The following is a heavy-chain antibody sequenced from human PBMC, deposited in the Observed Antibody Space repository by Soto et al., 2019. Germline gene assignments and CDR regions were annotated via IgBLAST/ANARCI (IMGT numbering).Heavy chain of an antibody. Sequence: QITLEESGPTRVKPTQSLALTCTFSGFSLSTSGAGMGWVCRPPRKPLQGLALIYWYDDKRYSPSLQRRLTIIKDTPKSHVVLIMINMDPSDTATYCCAHSPWTGTKAYFDYWGQGTLVTVSS. CDR1: GFSLSTSGAG. CDR2: IYWYDDK. CDR3: AHSPWTGTKAYFDY. J-gene: IGHJ4*02. D-gene: IGHD1-1*01. V-gene: IGHV2-5*01.